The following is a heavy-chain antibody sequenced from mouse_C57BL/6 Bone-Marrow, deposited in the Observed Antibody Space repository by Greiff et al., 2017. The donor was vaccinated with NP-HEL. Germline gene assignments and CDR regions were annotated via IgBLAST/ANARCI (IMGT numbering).Heavy chain of an antibody. CDR2: ISYDGSN. J-gene: IGHJ3*01. D-gene: IGHD3-2*02. Sequence: DVQLVESGPGLVKPSQSLSLTCSVTGYSITSGYYWNWIRQFPGNKLEWMGYISYDGSNNYNPSLKNRISITRDTSKNQFFLKLNSVTTEDTATYYCAREGQLRLRFAYWGQGTLVTVSA. CDR3: AREGQLRLRFAY. CDR1: GYSITSGYY. V-gene: IGHV3-6*01.